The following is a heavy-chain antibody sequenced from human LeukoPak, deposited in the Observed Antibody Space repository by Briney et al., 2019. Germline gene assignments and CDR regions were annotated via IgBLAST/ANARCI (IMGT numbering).Heavy chain of an antibody. CDR1: GYSFTSYW. D-gene: IGHD6-13*01. CDR2: IYPGDSRI. J-gene: IGHJ5*02. V-gene: IGHV5-51*01. Sequence: HGESLKISRQGFGYSFTSYWIGWVRQMPGKGMEWMGVIYPGDSRIRYNPSFQGQVTISVDKSISTAYLQWVSLKASDTAMYYCACRDLTSTWSFPWGQGTLVTVSS. CDR3: ACRDLTSTWSFP.